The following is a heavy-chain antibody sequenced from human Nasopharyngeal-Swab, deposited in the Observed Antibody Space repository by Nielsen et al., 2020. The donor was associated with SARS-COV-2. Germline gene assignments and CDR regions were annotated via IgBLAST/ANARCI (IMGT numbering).Heavy chain of an antibody. V-gene: IGHV3-7*01. CDR2: IKQDGSEK. Sequence: WIRQPPGKGLEWVANIKQDGSEKYYEDSVKGRFTISRDNAKNSLYLQMNSLRAEDTAVYYCARTKWLRFGYYYGMDVWGQGTTVTVSS. CDR3: ARTKWLRFGYYYGMDV. D-gene: IGHD5-12*01. J-gene: IGHJ6*02.